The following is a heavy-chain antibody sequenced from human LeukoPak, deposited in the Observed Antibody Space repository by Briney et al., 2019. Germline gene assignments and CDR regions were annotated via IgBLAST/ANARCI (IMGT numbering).Heavy chain of an antibody. CDR2: ISYSGTT. V-gene: IGHV4-59*01. CDR3: ARGDHYYDTSGYSPYGLSDS. Sequence: PSETLSLTCTVSGGSISSYYWNWIRQPPGKGLEWIGYISYSGTTNYNPSLKSRVTISVDTSKNQFSLKLSSVTAADTAVYYCARGDHYYDTSGYSPYGLSDSWGQGTLVTVSS. D-gene: IGHD3-22*01. J-gene: IGHJ4*02. CDR1: GGSISSYY.